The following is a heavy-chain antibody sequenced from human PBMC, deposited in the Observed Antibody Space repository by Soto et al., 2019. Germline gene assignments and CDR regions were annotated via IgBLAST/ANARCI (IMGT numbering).Heavy chain of an antibody. D-gene: IGHD6-19*01. CDR1: GGSVSPDY. Sequence: SETLSLTCTVSGGSVSPDYSSWVRQPPGKGPEWIGYMFYNGPTNYTPSLKSRVTISVDTSKNQFSLKLSSVTAADTAVYYCARHLTVAGWFDPWGQGTLVTVSS. CDR3: ARHLTVAGWFDP. J-gene: IGHJ5*02. CDR2: MFYNGPT. V-gene: IGHV4-59*02.